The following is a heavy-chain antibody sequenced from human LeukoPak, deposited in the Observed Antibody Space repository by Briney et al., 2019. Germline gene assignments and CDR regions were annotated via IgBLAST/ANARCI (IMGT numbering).Heavy chain of an antibody. CDR2: ISTSGGST. CDR3: AKGQGLYYYDSSGYSYAFDL. Sequence: GRSLRLSCAASGFTSSSYAMSWVRQAPEKWLEWVSAISTSGGSTNYADSVKGRFTISRDTSKNTLYLQMNRLRAEDTAVYYCAKGQGLYYYDSSGYSYAFDLGGQDTSVSV. J-gene: IGHJ3*01. CDR1: GFTSSSYA. D-gene: IGHD3-22*01. V-gene: IGHV3-23*01.